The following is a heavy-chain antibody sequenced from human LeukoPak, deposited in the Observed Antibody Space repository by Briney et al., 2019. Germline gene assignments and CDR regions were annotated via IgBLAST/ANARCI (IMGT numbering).Heavy chain of an antibody. CDR1: GFTFSDYA. Sequence: PGGSLRLSCAVSGFTFSDYAMHWVRQAPGKGLEYVSAISRHGGNTYYANSVKDRFSISRDNSKNTLYIQMGSLRAEDMAVYYCARVGDNNAFDIWGQGTMVAVSS. D-gene: IGHD1/OR15-1a*01. CDR3: ARVGDNNAFDI. V-gene: IGHV3-64*01. J-gene: IGHJ3*02. CDR2: ISRHGGNT.